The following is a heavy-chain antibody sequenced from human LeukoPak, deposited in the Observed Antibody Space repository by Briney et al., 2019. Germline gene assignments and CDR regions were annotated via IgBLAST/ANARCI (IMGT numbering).Heavy chain of an antibody. D-gene: IGHD3-9*01. CDR1: GFTFSNSC. J-gene: IGHJ4*02. CDR3: ARDPLRYLRVGHYDY. CDR2: IDYDSSHI. V-gene: IGHV3-21*01. Sequence: GGSLRLSCAASGFTFSNSCMNWVRQVPGKGLEWVSCIDYDSSHIYYAASVRGRFTISRDNARNSVYLQINRLTVAATAVYYCARDPLRYLRVGHYDYWGQGTLVAVSS.